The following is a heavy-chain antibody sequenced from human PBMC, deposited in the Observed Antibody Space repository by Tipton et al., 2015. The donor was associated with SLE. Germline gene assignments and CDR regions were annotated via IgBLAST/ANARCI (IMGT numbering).Heavy chain of an antibody. J-gene: IGHJ4*02. V-gene: IGHV1-18*01. CDR1: GYTLTTYG. CDR3: ARVRVDTAMGVFDF. CDR2: ISTYNGNT. D-gene: IGHD5-18*01. Sequence: QSGPEVKKPGASVRVSCKASGYTLTTYGISWVRQAPGQGLEWMGWISTYNGNTNYAQKLQGRVTMTSDTSTSTAYMELRSLRSDDTAIYYCARVRVDTAMGVFDFWGQGTLVTVSS.